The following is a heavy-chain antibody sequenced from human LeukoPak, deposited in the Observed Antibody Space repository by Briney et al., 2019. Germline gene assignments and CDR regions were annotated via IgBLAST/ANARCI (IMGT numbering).Heavy chain of an antibody. CDR3: ARASNFDWFVDAFDI. D-gene: IGHD3-9*01. J-gene: IGHJ3*02. V-gene: IGHV4-34*01. CDR1: GGSISRYY. Sequence: SGTPSLTCTVSGGSISRYYWSWIRQPPGKGLEWIGEINHSGSTNYNPSLKSRVTISVDTSKNQFSLKLSSVTAADTAVYYCARASNFDWFVDAFDIWGQGTMVTVSS. CDR2: INHSGST.